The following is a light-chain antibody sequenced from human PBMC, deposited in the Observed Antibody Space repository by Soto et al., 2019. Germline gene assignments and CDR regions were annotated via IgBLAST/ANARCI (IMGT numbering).Light chain of an antibody. CDR2: RAS. CDR1: QRIAGW. V-gene: IGKV1-12*01. Sequence: DIQMTQSPSSVSASVGDRVAFTCRARQRIAGWLAWYQQKPGKAPKLLIYRASSLQSWVPSRFSGSGSATDFTLTISSLQPEDFATYYCQQAHSFPYTFGQGTKLEIK. CDR3: QQAHSFPYT. J-gene: IGKJ2*01.